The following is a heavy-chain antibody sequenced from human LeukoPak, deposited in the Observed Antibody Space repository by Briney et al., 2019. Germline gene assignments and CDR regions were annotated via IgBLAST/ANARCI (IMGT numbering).Heavy chain of an antibody. V-gene: IGHV3-23*01. CDR2: ISGSGGST. D-gene: IGHD3-10*01. CDR1: GFTFSSYG. CDR3: AKSGWFGTFHRDYMDV. J-gene: IGHJ6*03. Sequence: GGSLRLSCAASGFTFSSYGMGWVRQAPGKGLEWVSSISGSGGSTYYADSVKGRFTISRDNSKNTLYLQMNSLRAEDTAVYYCAKSGWFGTFHRDYMDVWGKGTTVTISS.